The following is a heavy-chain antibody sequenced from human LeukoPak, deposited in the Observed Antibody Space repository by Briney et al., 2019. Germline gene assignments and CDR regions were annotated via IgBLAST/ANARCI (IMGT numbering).Heavy chain of an antibody. V-gene: IGHV3-48*01. J-gene: IGHJ4*02. D-gene: IGHD3-10*01. CDR3: ARLQGSGSFSSFDY. Sequence: GGSLRLSCAASGFTFSTYSMNWVRQTQGKGLEWVSYISSSSSSTMYYADSVKGRFTISRDNAKNSLSLQMYSLRAEDTAVYYCARLQGSGSFSSFDYWGQGTLVTVSS. CDR1: GFTFSTYS. CDR2: ISSSSSSTM.